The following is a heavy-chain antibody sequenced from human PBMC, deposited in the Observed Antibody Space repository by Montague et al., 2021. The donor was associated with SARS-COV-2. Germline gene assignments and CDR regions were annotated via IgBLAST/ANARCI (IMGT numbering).Heavy chain of an antibody. V-gene: IGHV4-34*01. CDR1: GGSFSPYY. CDR3: ARLGDGIVPSPILGLGPYYSFYYMDV. CDR2: ISHIGNT. J-gene: IGHJ6*03. D-gene: IGHD2-2*02. Sequence: SETLSPTCAVFGGSFSPYYWTWIRQPPGKGLEWIGEISHIGNTKYNPSLQSRVSISLDTSRNQFSLKVSSVTAADTAIYYCARLGDGIVPSPILGLGPYYSFYYMDVWGKGTTVTVSS.